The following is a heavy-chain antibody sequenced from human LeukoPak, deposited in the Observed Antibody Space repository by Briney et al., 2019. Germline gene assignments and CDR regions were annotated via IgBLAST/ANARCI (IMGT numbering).Heavy chain of an antibody. Sequence: SQTLSLTCTVSGGSISSGGYYWSWLRQHPGKGLEWIGYIYYSGSTYYNPSLKSRVTISVDTSKNQFSLKLSSVTAADTAVYYCARGAARYSYGWGQGTLVTVSS. CDR2: IYYSGST. J-gene: IGHJ4*02. CDR3: ARGAARYSYG. V-gene: IGHV4-31*03. D-gene: IGHD5-18*01. CDR1: GGSISSGGYY.